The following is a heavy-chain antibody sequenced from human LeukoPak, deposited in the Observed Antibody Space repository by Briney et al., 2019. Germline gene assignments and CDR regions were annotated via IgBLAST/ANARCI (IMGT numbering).Heavy chain of an antibody. J-gene: IGHJ3*01. CDR3: AKEEGRQWLLTGGLDAFDV. V-gene: IGHV3-48*01. CDR1: GFTFSSYS. D-gene: IGHD6-19*01. Sequence: GGSLRLSCAASGFTFSSYSMNWVRQAPGKGLEWVSYISSSSSTIYYADSVKGRFTISRDNSKNTLYLQMNSLRAEDTAVYYCAKEEGRQWLLTGGLDAFDVWGQGTMVTVSS. CDR2: ISSSSSTI.